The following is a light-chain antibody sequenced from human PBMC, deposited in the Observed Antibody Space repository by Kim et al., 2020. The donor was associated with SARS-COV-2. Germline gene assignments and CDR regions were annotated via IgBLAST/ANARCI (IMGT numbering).Light chain of an antibody. Sequence: VTISRTGSSSNIGAGYDVHWYQQLPGTAPKLLISGNSNRPSGVPDRFSGSKSGTSASLAITGLQAEDEADYYCQSYDSSLSGHVVFGGGTKLTVL. CDR2: GNS. CDR1: SSNIGAGYD. V-gene: IGLV1-40*01. J-gene: IGLJ2*01. CDR3: QSYDSSLSGHVV.